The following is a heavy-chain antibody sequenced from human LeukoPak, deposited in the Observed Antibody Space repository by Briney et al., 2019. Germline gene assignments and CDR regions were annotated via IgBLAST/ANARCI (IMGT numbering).Heavy chain of an antibody. CDR1: GYTFTGYY. CDR2: INPNSGGT. CDR3: ARGHEWELPYFDY. D-gene: IGHD1-26*01. J-gene: IGHJ4*02. V-gene: IGHV1-2*02. Sequence: ASVKVSCKASGYTFTGYYMHWVRQAPGQGLEWMGWINPNSGGTNYAQKFQGRVTMTRDTSISTAYMELSRLRSDDTAMYYCARGHEWELPYFDYWGQGTLVTVSS.